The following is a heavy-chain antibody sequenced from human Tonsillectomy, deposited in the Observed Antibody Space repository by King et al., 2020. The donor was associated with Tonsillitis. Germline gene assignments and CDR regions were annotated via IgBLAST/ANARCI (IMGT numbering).Heavy chain of an antibody. J-gene: IGHJ3*01. D-gene: IGHD7-27*01. Sequence: QLVQSGAEVKKPGASVKVSCKASGYTFTGYYMHWVRQAPGQGLEWMGWINFYSGGTNYAQNFQGRVTMTRDTSISTAYMELSRLRSDDTAVYYCARGTGDAFDAWGQGTMVTVSS. CDR2: INFYSGGT. V-gene: IGHV1-2*02. CDR1: GYTFTGYY. CDR3: ARGTGDAFDA.